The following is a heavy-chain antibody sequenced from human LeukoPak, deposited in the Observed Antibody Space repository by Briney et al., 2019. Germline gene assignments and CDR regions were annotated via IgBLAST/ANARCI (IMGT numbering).Heavy chain of an antibody. CDR3: ARAPVGGTLDSVDY. D-gene: IGHD1-26*01. Sequence: GASVTVSCTASGYTFTNFYIHWVRQAPGQGLEWMAIINPSGGSTTYAQKFQGRVTMTRDTSTNTVYMELSSLRSEDTAVYYCARAPVGGTLDSVDYWGQGTLVTVSS. J-gene: IGHJ4*02. V-gene: IGHV1-46*01. CDR2: INPSGGST. CDR1: GYTFTNFY.